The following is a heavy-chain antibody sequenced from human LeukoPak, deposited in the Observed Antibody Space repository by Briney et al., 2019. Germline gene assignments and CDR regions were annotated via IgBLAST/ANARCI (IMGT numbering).Heavy chain of an antibody. Sequence: GGSLRLSCAASGFTFSSYWMSWVRQALGKGLEWVANIKQDGSEKYYVDSVKGRFTISRDNAKNSLYLQMNSLRAEDTAVYYCARDSSPSWYGLGYWGQGTLVTVSP. J-gene: IGHJ4*02. CDR3: ARDSSPSWYGLGY. D-gene: IGHD6-13*01. V-gene: IGHV3-7*04. CDR1: GFTFSSYW. CDR2: IKQDGSEK.